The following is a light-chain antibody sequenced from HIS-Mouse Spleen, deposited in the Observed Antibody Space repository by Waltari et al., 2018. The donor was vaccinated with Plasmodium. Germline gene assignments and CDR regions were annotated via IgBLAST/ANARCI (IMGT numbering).Light chain of an antibody. V-gene: IGLV3-10*01. Sequence: SYELTQPPSASVSPGQTARHTCSGDALPTKYAYWYQQKSGQAPVLVIYEDSKRPSGIPERFSGSSSGTMATLTISGAQVEDEADYYCYSTDSSGNHRVFGGGTKLTVL. CDR2: EDS. CDR3: YSTDSSGNHRV. J-gene: IGLJ3*02. CDR1: ALPTKY.